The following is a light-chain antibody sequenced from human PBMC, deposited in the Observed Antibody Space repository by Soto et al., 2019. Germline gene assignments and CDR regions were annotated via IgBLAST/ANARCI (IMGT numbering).Light chain of an antibody. CDR2: SNN. Sequence: QSVLTQPPSASGTPGQRVTISCSGSSSNIGSNTVNWYQQLPGTAPKLLIYSNNQRPSGVPDRFSGSRSGTSASLAMSGLHSEDEADYYCAAWDDNLNAGVFGGGTKLTVL. V-gene: IGLV1-44*01. CDR1: SSNIGSNT. CDR3: AAWDDNLNAGV. J-gene: IGLJ3*02.